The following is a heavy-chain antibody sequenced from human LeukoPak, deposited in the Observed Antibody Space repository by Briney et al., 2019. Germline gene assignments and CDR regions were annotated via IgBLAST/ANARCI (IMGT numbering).Heavy chain of an antibody. J-gene: IGHJ4*02. Sequence: ASVKVSCKASGGTFSSYAISWVRQAPGQGLEWMGRIIPILGIANYAQKFQGRVTIAADKSTSTAYMELSSLRSEDTAVYYCARLDSSGYQYYFDYWGQGTLVTVSS. V-gene: IGHV1-69*04. CDR3: ARLDSSGYQYYFDY. D-gene: IGHD3-22*01. CDR2: IIPILGIA. CDR1: GGTFSSYA.